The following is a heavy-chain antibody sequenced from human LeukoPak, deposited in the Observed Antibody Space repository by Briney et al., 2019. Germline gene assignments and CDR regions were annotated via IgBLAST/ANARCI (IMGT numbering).Heavy chain of an antibody. CDR2: MNPNSGNT. D-gene: IGHD6-6*01. CDR1: GYTFTSYD. Sequence: ASVKVSCKASGYTFTSYDINWVRQATGQGLEWMGWMNPNSGNTGYAQKFQGRVTITRNTSISTAYMELSSLRSEDTAVYYCARTAARRGDAFDIWGQGTMVTVSS. CDR3: ARTAARRGDAFDI. V-gene: IGHV1-8*03. J-gene: IGHJ3*02.